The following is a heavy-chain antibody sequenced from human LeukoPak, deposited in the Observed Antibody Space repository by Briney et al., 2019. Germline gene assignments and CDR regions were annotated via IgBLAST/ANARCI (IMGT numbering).Heavy chain of an antibody. V-gene: IGHV3-9*01. CDR2: ISWDTYNI. Sequence: GGSLRLSCAASGFIFDEYAMHWVGQAPGQGLEGVSGISWDTYNIIYADSVKGRFTISRDNAKNSLYLQMASLRAEDTALYYCARAVAAPGAFDIWGQGTVVTVPS. CDR1: GFIFDEYA. D-gene: IGHD6-19*01. J-gene: IGHJ3*02. CDR3: ARAVAAPGAFDI.